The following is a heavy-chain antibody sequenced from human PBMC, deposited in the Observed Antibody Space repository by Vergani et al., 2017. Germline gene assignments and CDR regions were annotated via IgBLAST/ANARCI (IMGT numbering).Heavy chain of an antibody. D-gene: IGHD3-3*01. CDR1: GFTFDDYA. CDR2: ISWNSGSI. CDR3: ARDLRLPRFLEWFTSTYGMDV. V-gene: IGHV3-9*01. Sequence: EVQLVESGGGLVQPGRSLRLSCAASGFTFDDYAMHWVRQAPGKGLEWVSGISWNSGSIGYADSVKGRFTISRDNAKNSLYLQMNSLRAEDTAVYYCARDLRLPRFLEWFTSTYGMDVWGQGTTVTVSS. J-gene: IGHJ6*02.